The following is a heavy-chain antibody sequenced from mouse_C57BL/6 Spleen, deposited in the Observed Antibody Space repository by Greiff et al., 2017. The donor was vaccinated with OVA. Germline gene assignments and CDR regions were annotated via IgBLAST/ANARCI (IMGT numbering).Heavy chain of an antibody. D-gene: IGHD1-1*01. V-gene: IGHV1-76*01. J-gene: IGHJ2*01. CDR1: GYTFTDYY. CDR2: IYPGSGNT. CDR3: ASGGTTVVLHYFDY. Sequence: VQVVESGAELVRPGASVKLSCKASGYTFTDYYINWVKQRPGQGLEWIARIYPGSGNTYYNEKFKGKATLTAEKSSSTAYMQLSSLTSEDSAVYFCASGGTTVVLHYFDYWGQGTTLTVSS.